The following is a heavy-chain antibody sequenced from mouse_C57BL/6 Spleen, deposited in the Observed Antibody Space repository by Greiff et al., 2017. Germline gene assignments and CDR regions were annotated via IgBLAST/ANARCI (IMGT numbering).Heavy chain of an antibody. V-gene: IGHV1-26*01. CDR2: INPNNGGT. CDR1: GYTFTDYY. Sequence: EVQLQQSGPELVKPGASVKISCKASGYTFTDYYMNWVKQSHGKSLEWIGDINPNNGGTSYNQKFKGKATLTVDKSSSTAYMELRSLTSEDSAVYYCARGANWDGDYWGQGTTLTVSS. CDR3: ARGANWDGDY. J-gene: IGHJ2*01. D-gene: IGHD4-1*01.